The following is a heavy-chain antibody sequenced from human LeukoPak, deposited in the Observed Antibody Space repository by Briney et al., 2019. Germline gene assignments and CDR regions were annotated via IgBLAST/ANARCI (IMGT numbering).Heavy chain of an antibody. J-gene: IGHJ3*02. Sequence: GGSLRLSCAASGFTFSDYYMSWIRQAPGKGLEWVSYTSSSGSTIYYADSVKGRFTISRDNAKNSLYLQMNSLRAEDTAVYYCATTYRYCSSTSCYGSLAFDIWGRGTMVTVSS. D-gene: IGHD2-2*01. CDR3: ATTYRYCSSTSCYGSLAFDI. CDR1: GFTFSDYY. CDR2: TSSSGSTI. V-gene: IGHV3-11*01.